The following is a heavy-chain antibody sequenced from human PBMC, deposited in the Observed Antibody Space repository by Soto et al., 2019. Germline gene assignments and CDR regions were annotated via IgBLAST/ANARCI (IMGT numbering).Heavy chain of an antibody. J-gene: IGHJ4*02. Sequence: QVQLVESRGGLVKPGGSVRLSCAASGFTFSDSYMSWVRQAPGKGLEWLSYISGSSITISHADSVKGRFTISRDNDKNSVYLQMDSLRAEDTAVYYCARFLGGIPARPFDYWGKGTLVTVSS. D-gene: IGHD6-6*01. CDR2: ISGSSITI. CDR1: GFTFSDSY. V-gene: IGHV3-11*01. CDR3: ARFLGGIPARPFDY.